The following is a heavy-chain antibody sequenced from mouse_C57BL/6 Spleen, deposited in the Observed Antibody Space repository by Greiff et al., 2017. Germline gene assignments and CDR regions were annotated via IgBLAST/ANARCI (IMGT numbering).Heavy chain of an antibody. D-gene: IGHD1-1*01. V-gene: IGHV5-16*01. CDR1: GFTFSDYY. Sequence: EVQLVESEGGLVQPGSSMKLSCKASGFTFSDYYMAWVRQVPEKGLEWVANINYDGSSTYYLDSLKSRFIISRDNAKNILYLQMSSLKSEDTATYYCARESYYGSSFWFAYWGQGTLVTVSA. J-gene: IGHJ3*01. CDR3: ARESYYGSSFWFAY. CDR2: INYDGSST.